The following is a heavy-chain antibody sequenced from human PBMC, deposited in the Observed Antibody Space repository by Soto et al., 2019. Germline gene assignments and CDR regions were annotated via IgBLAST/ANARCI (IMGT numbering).Heavy chain of an antibody. Sequence: GGSLRLSCAASGFTFSSYAMHWVRQAPGKGLEWVAVISYDGSNKYYADSVKGRFTISRDNSKNTLYLQMNSLRAEDTAVYYCARDGRDIVLMVYAIGYAFDIWGQGTMVTVSS. CDR3: ARDGRDIVLMVYAIGYAFDI. CDR2: ISYDGSNK. V-gene: IGHV3-30-3*01. CDR1: GFTFSSYA. J-gene: IGHJ3*02. D-gene: IGHD2-8*01.